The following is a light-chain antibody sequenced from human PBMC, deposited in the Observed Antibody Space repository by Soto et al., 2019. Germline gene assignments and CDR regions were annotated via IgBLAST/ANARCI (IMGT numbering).Light chain of an antibody. J-gene: IGKJ4*01. CDR2: AAS. CDR3: QHYHSQAIN. V-gene: IGKV1-5*01. CDR1: ENIFKF. Sequence: DILLIQSPATLSASVGDRITITCRASENIFKFLAWYQQRSGSAPNLLIYAASDLERGVPSRFSGSGSGTEFTLTIDDLQPNDSATYFCQHYHSQAINFGGGTQVDVK.